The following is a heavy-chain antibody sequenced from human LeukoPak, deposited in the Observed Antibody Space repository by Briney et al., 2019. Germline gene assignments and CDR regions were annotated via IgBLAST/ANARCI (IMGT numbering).Heavy chain of an antibody. J-gene: IGHJ4*02. Sequence: GGSLRLXCAASGFTLSSYAMSWVRQAPGKGLEWVSTIDVTTGGSYYADSVKGRFTISRDTFQNTLYLQLNSLRVADTAVYYCAKVNYYQPYFWGQGTLVTVSS. CDR1: GFTLSSYA. CDR2: IDVTTGGS. V-gene: IGHV3-23*01. D-gene: IGHD2-2*01. CDR3: AKVNYYQPYF.